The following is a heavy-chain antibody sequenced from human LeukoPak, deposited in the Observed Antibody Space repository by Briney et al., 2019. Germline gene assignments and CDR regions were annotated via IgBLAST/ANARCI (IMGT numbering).Heavy chain of an antibody. D-gene: IGHD3-22*01. CDR2: ISGSGGST. J-gene: IGHJ1*01. Sequence: LPGGSLRLSCAASGFSFSSYAMSWVRQAPGKGLEWVSAISGSGGSTYYADSVKGRFTISRDNSKNTLYLQMNSLRAEDTAVYYCAKDRTRGYDSSGYNAFQHWGQGTLVTVSS. V-gene: IGHV3-23*01. CDR3: AKDRTRGYDSSGYNAFQH. CDR1: GFSFSSYA.